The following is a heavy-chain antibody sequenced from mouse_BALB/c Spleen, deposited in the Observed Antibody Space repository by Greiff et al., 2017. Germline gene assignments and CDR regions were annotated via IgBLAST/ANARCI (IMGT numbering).Heavy chain of an antibody. D-gene: IGHD2-1*01. V-gene: IGHV5-17*02. Sequence: EVQGVESGGGLVQPGGSRKLSCAASGFTFSSFGMHWVRQAPEKGLEWVAYISSGSSTIYYADTVKGRFTISRDNPKNTLFLQMTSLRSEDTAMYYCARNGNYDWFAYWGQGTLVTVSA. CDR3: ARNGNYDWFAY. CDR2: ISSGSSTI. J-gene: IGHJ3*01. CDR1: GFTFSSFG.